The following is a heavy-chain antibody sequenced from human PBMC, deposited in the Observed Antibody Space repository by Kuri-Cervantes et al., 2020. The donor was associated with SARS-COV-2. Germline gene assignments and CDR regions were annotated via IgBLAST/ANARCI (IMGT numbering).Heavy chain of an antibody. CDR3: ARGRRYSLPGGLDY. Sequence: GSLRLSCAVYGGSFSGYYWSWIRQPPGKGLEWIGEINRSGSTNYNPSLKSRVTISVDTSKNQFSLKLSSVTAADTAVYYCARGRRYSLPGGLDYWGQGTLVTVSS. D-gene: IGHD3-9*01. V-gene: IGHV4-34*01. CDR1: GGSFSGYY. CDR2: INRSGST. J-gene: IGHJ4*02.